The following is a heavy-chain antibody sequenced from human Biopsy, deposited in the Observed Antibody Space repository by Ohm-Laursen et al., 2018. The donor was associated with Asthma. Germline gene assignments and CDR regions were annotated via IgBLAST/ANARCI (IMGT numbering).Heavy chain of an antibody. J-gene: IGHJ6*02. D-gene: IGHD2-21*02. CDR2: ISYDGRET. CDR3: TRDRFYNSVTSESFYYGVDV. V-gene: IGHV3-30*03. Sequence: SLRLSCAASGFTFSNYGMHWVRQGPGKGPEWVALISYDGRETGYVDSVKGRFTISRDNFRNTVHLQMSSLRPEDSAVYYYTRDRFYNSVTSESFYYGVDVWGQGTTVTVSS. CDR1: GFTFSNYG.